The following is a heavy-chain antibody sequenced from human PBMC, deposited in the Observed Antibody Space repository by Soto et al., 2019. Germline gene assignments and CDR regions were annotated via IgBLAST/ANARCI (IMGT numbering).Heavy chain of an antibody. CDR1: GFTVSSNY. Sequence: EVQLVESGGGLIQPGGSLRLSCAASGFTVSSNYMSWVRQAPGKGLEWVSVIYSGGSTYYADSVKGRFTISRDNSKNTLYLQMNSLRAEDTAVYYCARDAYDYGDYEYYYYGMDVWGQGTTVTVSS. J-gene: IGHJ6*02. D-gene: IGHD4-17*01. V-gene: IGHV3-53*01. CDR2: IYSGGST. CDR3: ARDAYDYGDYEYYYYGMDV.